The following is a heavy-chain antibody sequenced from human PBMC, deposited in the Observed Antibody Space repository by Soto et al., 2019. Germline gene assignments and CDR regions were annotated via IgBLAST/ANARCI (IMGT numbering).Heavy chain of an antibody. J-gene: IGHJ4*02. Sequence: SETLSLTCTVSGCSISSGGYHWICIRQHPGKGLEWIGYIYYSGSTYYNPSLKSRVTISVDTSKNQFSLKLSSVTAADTAVYYCARGAYDYIWGSYRYVLFDNWGQGTLVTVSS. V-gene: IGHV4-31*03. CDR1: GCSISSGGYH. CDR2: IYYSGST. CDR3: ARGAYDYIWGSYRYVLFDN. D-gene: IGHD3-16*02.